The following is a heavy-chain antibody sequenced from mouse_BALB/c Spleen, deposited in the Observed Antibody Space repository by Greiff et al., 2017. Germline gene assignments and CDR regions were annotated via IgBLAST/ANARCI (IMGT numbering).Heavy chain of an antibody. CDR1: GFTFSSFG. V-gene: IGHV5-17*02. J-gene: IGHJ4*01. Sequence: EVKLMESGGGLVQPGGSRKLSCAASGFTFSSFGMHWVRQAPEKGLEWVAYISSGSSTIYYADTVKGRFTISRDNPKNTLFLQMTSLRSEDTAMYYCASYYRYDGAMDYWGQGTSVTVSS. D-gene: IGHD2-14*01. CDR3: ASYYRYDGAMDY. CDR2: ISSGSSTI.